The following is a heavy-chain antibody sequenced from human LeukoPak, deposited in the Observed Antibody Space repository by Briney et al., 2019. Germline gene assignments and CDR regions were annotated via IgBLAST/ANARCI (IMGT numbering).Heavy chain of an antibody. CDR2: IDDSGST. CDR3: ARVGDFSLEK. V-gene: IGHV4-59*01. J-gene: IGHJ4*02. D-gene: IGHD3-3*01. CDR1: GGSISSYY. Sequence: SETLSLTCFVSGGSISSYYWIWIRQPPEKGLEWIGYIDDSGSTNYNPSLKSRITISIDTSRNQFSLRLSSVTAADTAVYYCARVGDFSLEKWGRGTLVTVSS.